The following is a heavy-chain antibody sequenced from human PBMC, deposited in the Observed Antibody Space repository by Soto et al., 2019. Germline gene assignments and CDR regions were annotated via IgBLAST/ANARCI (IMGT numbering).Heavy chain of an antibody. CDR2: IDPDSGDT. CDR1: GYTFTGYY. Sequence: QARLEQSGAEVKKPGASVTVSCKASGYTFTGYYLHWVRQAPGQGLEWMGRIDPDSGDTDHSQKYQGRVTLTRDTAIDTAYMEVTRLTLDDTAIYYCARGPLEWGQGTLVTVSS. CDR3: ARGPLE. J-gene: IGHJ4*02. V-gene: IGHV1-2*02.